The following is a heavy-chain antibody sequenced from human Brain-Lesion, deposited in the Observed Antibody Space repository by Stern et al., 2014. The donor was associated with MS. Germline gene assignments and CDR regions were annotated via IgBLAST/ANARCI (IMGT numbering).Heavy chain of an antibody. CDR1: GGSISSGGYY. D-gene: IGHD2-2*01. Sequence: VQLEESGPGLVKPSQTLSLSCTVSGGSISSGGYYWSWIRQPAGQGLEWIGRIFNSATPSNNPSLKSRVTISIDTSKNQFSLRLNPMTAADTAVYYCARGRVVPGFQYYATDVWGQGTTVIVSS. V-gene: IGHV4-61*02. CDR2: IFNSATP. J-gene: IGHJ6*02. CDR3: ARGRVVPGFQYYATDV.